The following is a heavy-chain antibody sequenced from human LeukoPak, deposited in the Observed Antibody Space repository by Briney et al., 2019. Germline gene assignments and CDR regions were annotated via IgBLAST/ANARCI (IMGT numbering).Heavy chain of an antibody. D-gene: IGHD5-12*01. CDR1: GFTVSSNY. CDR2: LYRGGST. V-gene: IGHV3-66*01. J-gene: IGHJ4*02. CDR3: ARGGYSGWSYLDY. Sequence: GSLRLSCAASGFTVSSNYMSWVRQAPGKGLGWVSVLYRGGSTNYADPVKGRFTISRDNSMNTLYLQMNSLRDEDTAVYYCARGGYSGWSYLDYWGQGTLVTVSS.